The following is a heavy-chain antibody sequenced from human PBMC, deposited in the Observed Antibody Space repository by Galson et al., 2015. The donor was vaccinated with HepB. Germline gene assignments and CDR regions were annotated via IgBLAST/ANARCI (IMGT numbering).Heavy chain of an antibody. CDR1: GFTFSTYE. D-gene: IGHD1-26*01. Sequence: SLRLSCAVSGFTFSTYEFNWVRQAPGKGLDWISYISPTSATIYYADYVEGRFTISRDNAKNSLYLQMNSLTEEDTALYYCARGPIPLEDSGSYYFDLWGQGTLVTVSS. V-gene: IGHV3-48*03. CDR3: ARGPIPLEDSGSYYFDL. J-gene: IGHJ4*02. CDR2: ISPTSATI.